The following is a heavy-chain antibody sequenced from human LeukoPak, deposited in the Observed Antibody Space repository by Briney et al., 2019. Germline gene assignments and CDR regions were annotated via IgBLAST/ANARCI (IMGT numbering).Heavy chain of an antibody. CDR1: RLTFSRYA. J-gene: IGHJ3*02. CDR3: AAGALYAFDI. Sequence: GCSLTLSCPASRLTFSRYAMQLLGQAPAKGMEWVAIAPPDGSDEDYADSVKGRFTISRDNSKNTLNLQMNSLGPEDTALYYCAAGALYAFDIWGQGTMVSVSS. V-gene: IGHV3-30*04. CDR2: APPDGSDE.